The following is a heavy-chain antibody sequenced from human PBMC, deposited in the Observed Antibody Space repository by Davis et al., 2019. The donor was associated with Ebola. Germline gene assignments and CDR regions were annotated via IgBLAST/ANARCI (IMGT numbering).Heavy chain of an antibody. CDR3: ARVGGTRGALYSSGLWYFDY. V-gene: IGHV3-21*01. D-gene: IGHD6-19*01. Sequence: GESLKISCAASGFTFSSYSMNWVRQAPGKGLEWVSSISSSSSYIYYADSVKGRFTISRDNAKNSLYLQMNSLRAEDTAVYYCARVGGTRGALYSSGLWYFDYWGQGTLVTVSS. CDR2: ISSSSSYI. J-gene: IGHJ4*02. CDR1: GFTFSSYS.